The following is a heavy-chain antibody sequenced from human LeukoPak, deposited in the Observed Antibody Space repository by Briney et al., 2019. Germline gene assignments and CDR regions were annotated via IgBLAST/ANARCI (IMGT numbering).Heavy chain of an antibody. CDR3: AHRRYYYDSSGYHLAPFDY. Sequence: ESGPTLVKPTQTLTLTCTLSGFSLSTSGVGVGWIRQPPGKALEWLALIYWDDDKRYSPSLKSRLTITKDTSKNQVVLTMTNMDPVDTATYYCAHRRYYYDSSGYHLAPFDYWGQGTLVTVSS. CDR1: GFSLSTSGVG. CDR2: IYWDDDK. D-gene: IGHD3-22*01. V-gene: IGHV2-5*02. J-gene: IGHJ4*02.